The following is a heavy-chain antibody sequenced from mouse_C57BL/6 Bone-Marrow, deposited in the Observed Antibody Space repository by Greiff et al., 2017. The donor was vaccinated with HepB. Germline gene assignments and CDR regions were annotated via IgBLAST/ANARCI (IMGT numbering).Heavy chain of an antibody. Sequence: QVQLQQSGAELVRPGTSVKVSCKASGYAFTNYLLEWVKQMPGHGLEWIGVINPGSGGTNYNEKFKGTATLPAYKSSSTAYMQLSRLTSEDSAVYFCAREIYYYYYGFAYWGQGTLVTVSA. D-gene: IGHD2-4*01. CDR1: GYAFTNYL. J-gene: IGHJ3*01. V-gene: IGHV1-54*01. CDR3: AREIYYYYYGFAY. CDR2: INPGSGGT.